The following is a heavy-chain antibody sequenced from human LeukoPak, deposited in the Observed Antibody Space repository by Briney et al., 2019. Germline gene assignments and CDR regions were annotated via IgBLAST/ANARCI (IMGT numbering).Heavy chain of an antibody. Sequence: PGGSLRLSCAASGFTFSSYSMNWVRQAPGKGLEWVSSISSSSSYIYYADSVKGRFTISRDNAKNSLYLQMNSLRAEDTAVYYCAKSGVDYYYYGMDVWGQGTTVTASS. CDR3: AKSGVDYYYYGMDV. V-gene: IGHV3-21*01. J-gene: IGHJ6*02. CDR2: ISSSSSYI. CDR1: GFTFSSYS. D-gene: IGHD2-15*01.